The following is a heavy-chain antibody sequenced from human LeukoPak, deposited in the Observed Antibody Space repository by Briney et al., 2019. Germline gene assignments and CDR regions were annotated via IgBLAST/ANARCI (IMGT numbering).Heavy chain of an antibody. V-gene: IGHV3-23*01. D-gene: IGHD3-16*01. CDR1: GFIFSSYG. CDR2: ISSSGGST. CDR3: AKVLVDDYVWGSYDY. Sequence: PGGSLRLSCAASGFIFSSYGMSWVRQAPGKGLEWVSAISSSGGSTYYADSVKGRFTISRDNSKNTLYLQMNSLRAEDTAVYYCAKVLVDDYVWGSYDYWGQGTLVTVSS. J-gene: IGHJ4*02.